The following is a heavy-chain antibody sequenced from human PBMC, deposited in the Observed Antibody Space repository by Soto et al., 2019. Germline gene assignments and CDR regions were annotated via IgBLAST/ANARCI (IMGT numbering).Heavy chain of an antibody. CDR2: INAGNGNT. CDR1: GYTFTSYA. V-gene: IGHV1-3*01. J-gene: IGHJ3*01. Sequence: ASVKVSCKASGYTFTSYAMHWVRQAPGQRLEWMGWINAGNGNTKYSQKFQGRVTITRDTSASTAYMELSSLRSEDTAVYYCARDEESPFLGQVIGSFVFWGQGTMVTVSS. CDR3: ARDEESPFLGQVIGSFVF. D-gene: IGHD3-16*01.